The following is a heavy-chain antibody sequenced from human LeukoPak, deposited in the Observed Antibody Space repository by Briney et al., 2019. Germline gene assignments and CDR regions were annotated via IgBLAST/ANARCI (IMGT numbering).Heavy chain of an antibody. V-gene: IGHV3-15*01. CDR1: GFTFPNAW. J-gene: IGHJ4*02. CDR2: IKSKGNGGTI. Sequence: GGSLSLSCAASGFTFPNAWVNWVRQAPGKGPEWVGHIKSKGNGGTIDYAAPVNGRFTISGDDSKNTVYLQMNSLEIEDTAVYFCTTDPGRGVRGYWGQGTLVTVSS. CDR3: TTDPGRGVRGY. D-gene: IGHD3-10*01.